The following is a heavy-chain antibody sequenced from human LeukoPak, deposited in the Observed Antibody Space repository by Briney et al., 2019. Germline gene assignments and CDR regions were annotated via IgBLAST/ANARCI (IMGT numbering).Heavy chain of an antibody. CDR1: GFTFSSYA. D-gene: IGHD4-17*01. V-gene: IGHV3-30*04. CDR3: ARDISPYGDYVFDY. Sequence: GRSLRLSCAASGFTFSSYAMHWVRQAPGEGLEWVAVISYDGSNKYYADSVKGRFTISRDNSKNTLYLQMNSLRAEDTAVYYCARDISPYGDYVFDYWGQGTLVTVSS. J-gene: IGHJ4*02. CDR2: ISYDGSNK.